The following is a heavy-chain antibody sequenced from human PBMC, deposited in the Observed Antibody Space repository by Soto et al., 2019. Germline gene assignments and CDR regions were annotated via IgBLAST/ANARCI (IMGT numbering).Heavy chain of an antibody. J-gene: IGHJ4*02. Sequence: EVHLLQSGGGLIQPGGSLRLSCVASEFTFSSYAMHWVRQAPGKGLEWVSGISGSGGTIYYADSVKGRFTISRDNSKNKVFLQMNSLRAEDTALYYCAKSTGWTFKGTNYFDYWGQGTLVTVSS. D-gene: IGHD1-1*01. CDR3: AKSTGWTFKGTNYFDY. CDR2: ISGSGGTI. V-gene: IGHV3-23*01. CDR1: EFTFSSYA.